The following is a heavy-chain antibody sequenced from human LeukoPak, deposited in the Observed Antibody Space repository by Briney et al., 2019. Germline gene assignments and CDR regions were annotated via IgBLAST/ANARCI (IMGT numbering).Heavy chain of an antibody. CDR1: GFTFSSYA. V-gene: IGHV3-23*01. D-gene: IGHD1-1*01. CDR2: ISGSGGST. CDR3: AKGKDDSRPRWPEFDY. Sequence: GGSLRLSCAASGFTFSSYAMSWVRQAPGKGLEWVSAISGSGGSTYYADSVKGRFTISRDNSKNTLYLQMNSLRAEDTAVYYCAKGKDDSRPRWPEFDYWGQGTLVTVSS. J-gene: IGHJ4*02.